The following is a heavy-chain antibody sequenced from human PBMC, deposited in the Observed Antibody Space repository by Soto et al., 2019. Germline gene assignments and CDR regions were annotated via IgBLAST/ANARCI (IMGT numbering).Heavy chain of an antibody. CDR2: VIPMLDIS. CDR1: GGTFSSYT. CDR3: ASRRLYGSGTHYVEGFDN. V-gene: IGHV1-69*02. J-gene: IGHJ3*02. D-gene: IGHD3-10*01. Sequence: QVQLVQSGAEVKKPGSSVKVSCKSSGGTFSSYTFTWVRQAPGQGLEWMGRVIPMLDISNYAQKFQGRVTITADKSTNTAYMELSSLTAEDTGVYYCASRRLYGSGTHYVEGFDNWGQGTMVTVSS.